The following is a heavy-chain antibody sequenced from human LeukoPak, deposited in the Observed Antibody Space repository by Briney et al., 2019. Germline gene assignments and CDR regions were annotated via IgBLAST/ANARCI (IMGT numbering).Heavy chain of an antibody. D-gene: IGHD3-22*01. CDR1: GYTFTSYG. Sequence: ASVKVSCMASGYTFTSYGISWVRQAPGQGVEWVGWISAYNGNTNYEQKLRGRVTMTTDTSTSTAYMELSSLRSEDTAVYYCARDAAYYYASSGYEVFDYWGQGTLVTVSS. CDR2: ISAYNGNT. CDR3: ARDAAYYYASSGYEVFDY. V-gene: IGHV1-18*01. J-gene: IGHJ4*02.